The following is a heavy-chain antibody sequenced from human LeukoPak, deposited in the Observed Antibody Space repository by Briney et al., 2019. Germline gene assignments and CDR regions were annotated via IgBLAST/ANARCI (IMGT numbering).Heavy chain of an antibody. V-gene: IGHV3-21*01. J-gene: IGHJ4*02. D-gene: IGHD3-22*01. Sequence: PGGSLRLSCAASGFTFSAYSMNWVRQAPGKGLEWVSSISSASTYIFYADSVRGRFTISRDNSEQSMYLQMNSLRAEDTAVYYCVRDFRYPTMYYDSSGYFFDYWGQGTRVTVSS. CDR3: VRDFRYPTMYYDSSGYFFDY. CDR2: ISSASTYI. CDR1: GFTFSAYS.